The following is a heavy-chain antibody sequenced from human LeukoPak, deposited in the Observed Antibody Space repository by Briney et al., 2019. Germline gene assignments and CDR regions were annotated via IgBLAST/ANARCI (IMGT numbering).Heavy chain of an antibody. V-gene: IGHV3-21*01. Sequence: GGSLRLSCVTSGFNFTNYNMNWVRQAPGKGLEWISSISSSSSDIHHLDSVKGRFTVSRDNAKSSLYLQMNSLRGEDTALYFCARGPIMVFGVVVPFPMDVWGKGTTVIVSS. J-gene: IGHJ6*03. CDR2: ISSSSSDI. D-gene: IGHD3-3*01. CDR3: ARGPIMVFGVVVPFPMDV. CDR1: GFNFTNYN.